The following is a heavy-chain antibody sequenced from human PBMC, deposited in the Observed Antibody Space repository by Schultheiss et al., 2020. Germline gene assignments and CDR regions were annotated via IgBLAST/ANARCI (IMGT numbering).Heavy chain of an antibody. V-gene: IGHV3-30*19. CDR2: IWYDGSNK. J-gene: IGHJ3*02. D-gene: IGHD1-26*01. CDR3: ARDWDSGSYGMGAFDI. Sequence: GGSLRLSCAASGFTFSSYGMHWVRQAPGKGLEWVAVIWYDGSNKYYADSVKGRFTISRDNAKNSLYLQMNSLRAEDTALYYCARDWDSGSYGMGAFDIWGQGTMVTVSS. CDR1: GFTFSSYG.